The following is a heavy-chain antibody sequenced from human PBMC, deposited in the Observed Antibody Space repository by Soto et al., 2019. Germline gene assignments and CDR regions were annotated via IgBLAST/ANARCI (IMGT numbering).Heavy chain of an antibody. V-gene: IGHV4-39*01. Sequence: SETLSLTCTVSGGSISSSSYYWGWIRQPPGKGLEWIGSIYYSGSTYYNPSLKSRVTISVDTSKNQFSLKLSSVTAADTAVYYCARHLYVAAQLVYFAYWGQGTLVTVSS. CDR2: IYYSGST. CDR1: GGSISSSSYY. D-gene: IGHD6-13*01. J-gene: IGHJ4*02. CDR3: ARHLYVAAQLVYFAY.